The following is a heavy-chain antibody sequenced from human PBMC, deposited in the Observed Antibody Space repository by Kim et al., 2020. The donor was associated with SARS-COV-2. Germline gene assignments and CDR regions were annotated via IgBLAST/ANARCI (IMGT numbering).Heavy chain of an antibody. CDR1: GFTFSDYY. D-gene: IGHD3-22*01. Sequence: GGSLRLSCAASGFTFSDYYMSWIRQAPGTGLEWVSYISSSSSYTNYADSVKDRFTISRDNAKNSLYLQMNSLRAEDTAVYYCARALGRYYYDDYWGQGTLVTVSS. J-gene: IGHJ4*02. CDR3: ARALGRYYYDDY. CDR2: ISSSSSYT. V-gene: IGHV3-11*05.